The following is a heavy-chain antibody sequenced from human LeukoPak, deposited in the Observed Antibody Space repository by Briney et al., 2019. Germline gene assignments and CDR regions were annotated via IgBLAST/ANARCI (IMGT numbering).Heavy chain of an antibody. CDR1: GFTFTSYG. CDR3: AKPADGDYVPFDA. CDR2: ISYDGSNK. D-gene: IGHD4-17*01. V-gene: IGHV3-30*18. Sequence: GGSLRLSCAASGFTFTSYGMHWVRQAPGKGLEWVAVISYDGSNKYYADSVKGRFTISRDNSKNTLYLQMNSLRAEDTAVYFCAKPADGDYVPFDAWGQGTLVTVSS. J-gene: IGHJ4*02.